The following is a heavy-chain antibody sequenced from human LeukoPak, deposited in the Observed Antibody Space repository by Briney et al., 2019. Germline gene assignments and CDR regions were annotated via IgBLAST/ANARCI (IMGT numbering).Heavy chain of an antibody. CDR1: GGSGSSYY. V-gene: IGHV4-59*02. D-gene: IGHD3-22*01. CDR3: ARLVYYDNSASYYFDY. J-gene: IGHJ4*02. CDR2: ISYTGST. Sequence: SETLSLTCTVSGGSGSSYYWSWIRQPPGRGLEWIGQISYTGSTEYSPSLKSRVTISEDTSKNQFSLKLSSVTTADTAVYYCARLVYYDNSASYYFDYWGLGTLVTVSS.